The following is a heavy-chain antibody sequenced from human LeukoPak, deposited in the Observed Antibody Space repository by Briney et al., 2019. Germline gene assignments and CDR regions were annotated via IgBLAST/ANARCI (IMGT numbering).Heavy chain of an antibody. CDR1: GGSISSSSYY. Sequence: SETLSLTCTVSGGSISSSSYYWGWIRQPPGKGLEWIGSIYYSGSTYYNPSLKSRVTISVDTSKNQFSLKLSSVTAAETAVYYCASRSYDFWSGKRLDYWGQGTLVTVSS. V-gene: IGHV4-39*07. CDR3: ASRSYDFWSGKRLDY. J-gene: IGHJ4*02. CDR2: IYYSGST. D-gene: IGHD3-3*01.